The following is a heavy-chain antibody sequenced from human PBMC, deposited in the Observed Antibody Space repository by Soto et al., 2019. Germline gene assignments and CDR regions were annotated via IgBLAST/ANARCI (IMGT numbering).Heavy chain of an antibody. D-gene: IGHD6-19*01. Sequence: EVQLLESGGGLVQPGGSLRLSCAASGFTFSNSAMSWVRQAPGKGLEWVSGIRGGGDSINYADSVTGRFTISRDNSKNTLYLEMNSLRAEDTAAYFCAKVRSGWDFDYWGQGTLVTVSS. V-gene: IGHV3-23*01. CDR2: IRGGGDSI. J-gene: IGHJ4*02. CDR3: AKVRSGWDFDY. CDR1: GFTFSNSA.